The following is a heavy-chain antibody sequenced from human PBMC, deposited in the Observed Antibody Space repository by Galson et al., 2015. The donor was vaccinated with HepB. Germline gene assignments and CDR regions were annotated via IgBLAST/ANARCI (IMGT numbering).Heavy chain of an antibody. D-gene: IGHD2-2*01. CDR3: ARGGCSSTSCPETIWFDP. V-gene: IGHV1-8*01. CDR1: GYTFTSYD. Sequence: SVKVSCKASGYTFTSYDINWVRQATGQGLEWMGWMNPNSGNTGYAQKFQGRVTMTRNTSISTAYMELSSLRSEDTAVYYCARGGCSSTSCPETIWFDPWGQGTLVTVSS. J-gene: IGHJ5*02. CDR2: MNPNSGNT.